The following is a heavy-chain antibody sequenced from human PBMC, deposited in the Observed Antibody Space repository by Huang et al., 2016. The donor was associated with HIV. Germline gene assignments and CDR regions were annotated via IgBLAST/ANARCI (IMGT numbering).Heavy chain of an antibody. J-gene: IGHJ4*02. CDR1: VGTFNNA. V-gene: IGHV1-69*13. CDR3: ARGAPDLDSHLDH. Sequence: QVQLVQSGAEVKKPGSSVKVSCKVSVGTFNNAISWVRQAPGQGLEWMGGSIPIFGTPNYARKFQGRVTITADESTSIAYMELSSLRSEDTAVYYCARGAPDLDSHLDHWGQGTLVTVSS. D-gene: IGHD3-3*01. CDR2: SIPIFGTP.